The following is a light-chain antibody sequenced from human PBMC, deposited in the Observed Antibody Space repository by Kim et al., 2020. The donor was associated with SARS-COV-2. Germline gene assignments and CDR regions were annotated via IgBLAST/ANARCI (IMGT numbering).Light chain of an antibody. Sequence: SLSPGERATLSWRASQSVSSYLAWYQQKPGQAPRLLIYDASNRATGIPARFSGSGYGTDFTLTISRLEHEDFAVYYCQQRSNWPRFGQGTRLEIK. CDR3: QQRSNWPR. CDR2: DAS. CDR1: QSVSSY. J-gene: IGKJ5*01. V-gene: IGKV3-11*01.